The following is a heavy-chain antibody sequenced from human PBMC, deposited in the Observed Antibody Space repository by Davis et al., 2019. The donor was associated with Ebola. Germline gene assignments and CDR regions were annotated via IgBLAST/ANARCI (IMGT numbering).Heavy chain of an antibody. V-gene: IGHV3-23*01. CDR2: ISGSDGST. CDR1: GFTFSSYA. Sequence: GESLKISCAASGFTFSSYAMSWVRQAPGKGLEWVSLISGSDGSTYYADSVKGRFTISRDNSKNTLYLQMTSLRAEDTAVYYCAKDGVVAATPDDYWGQGTLVTVSS. J-gene: IGHJ4*02. D-gene: IGHD2-15*01. CDR3: AKDGVVAATPDDY.